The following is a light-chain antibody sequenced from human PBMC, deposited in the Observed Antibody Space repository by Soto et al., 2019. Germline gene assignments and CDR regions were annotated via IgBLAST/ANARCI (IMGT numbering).Light chain of an antibody. Sequence: DIQMTQSPSSLSASVGVRVTITCRASQDIRKYLAWYQQKAGKVPQVLIYGASTLQSGVPSRFSGSGSGTDFTLTISDLQPEDAATYYCQMCDSAHALTFGGGTKVEIK. J-gene: IGKJ4*01. CDR2: GAS. V-gene: IGKV1-27*01. CDR1: QDIRKY. CDR3: QMCDSAHALT.